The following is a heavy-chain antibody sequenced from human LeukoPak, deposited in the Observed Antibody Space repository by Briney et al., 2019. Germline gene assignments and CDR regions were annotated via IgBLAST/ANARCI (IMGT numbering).Heavy chain of an antibody. J-gene: IGHJ4*02. D-gene: IGHD2-2*01. CDR3: ARDGVSIVPAASPYFDY. CDR1: GYTFTSYY. Sequence: ASVKVSCKASGYTFTSYYMHWVRQAPGQGLEWMGIINPSGGSTSYAQKFQGRVTMTRDMSTSIVYMELNSLRSEDTAVYYCARDGVSIVPAASPYFDYWGQGTLVTVSS. CDR2: INPSGGST. V-gene: IGHV1-46*01.